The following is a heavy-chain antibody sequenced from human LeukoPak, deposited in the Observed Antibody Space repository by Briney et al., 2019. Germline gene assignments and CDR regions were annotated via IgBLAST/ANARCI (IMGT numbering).Heavy chain of an antibody. CDR2: INWNSGSI. J-gene: IGHJ4*02. CDR1: GVTFDDYA. V-gene: IGHV3-9*01. CDR3: AKGRAYYGSGILLG. Sequence: PGRSLRLSCAASGVTFDDYAMHWVRQAPGKGLEWVSGINWNSGSIGYADSVKGRFTISRDNAKNSLYLQMNSLRAEDTALYYCAKGRAYYGSGILLGWGQGTLVTVSS. D-gene: IGHD3-10*01.